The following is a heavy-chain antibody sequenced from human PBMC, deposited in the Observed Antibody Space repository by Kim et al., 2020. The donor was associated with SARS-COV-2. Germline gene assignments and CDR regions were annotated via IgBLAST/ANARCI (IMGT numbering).Heavy chain of an antibody. CDR3: ARGGNSNSWYGDRWYFDL. V-gene: IGHV4-34*01. CDR1: GGSFSGYY. D-gene: IGHD6-13*01. CDR2: INHSGST. J-gene: IGHJ2*01. Sequence: SETLSLTCAVYGGSFSGYYWSWIRQPPGKGLEWIGEINHSGSTNYNPSLKSRVTISVDTSKNQFSLKLSSVTAADTAVYYCARGGNSNSWYGDRWYFDLWGRGTLLTVS.